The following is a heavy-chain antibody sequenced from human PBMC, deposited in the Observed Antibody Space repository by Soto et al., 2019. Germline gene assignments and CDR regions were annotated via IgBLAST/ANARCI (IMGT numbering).Heavy chain of an antibody. CDR2: ISYDGSNK. J-gene: IGHJ5*02. V-gene: IGHV3-30-3*01. D-gene: IGHD6-13*01. CDR1: GFTFSSYA. Sequence: GGSLRLSCAASGFTFSSYAMHWVRQAPGKGLEWVAVISYDGSNKYYADSVKGRFTISRDNSKNTLYLQMNSLRAEDTAVYYCARFYSSSWPRNLFAPCGQGTLVIVSA. CDR3: ARFYSSSWPRNLFAP.